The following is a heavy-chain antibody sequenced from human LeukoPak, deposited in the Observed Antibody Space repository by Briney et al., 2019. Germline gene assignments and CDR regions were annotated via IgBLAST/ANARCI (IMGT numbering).Heavy chain of an antibody. D-gene: IGHD2-2*01. CDR3: ARDGGKGYEIDY. J-gene: IGHJ4*02. CDR2: ISTAITTT. Sequence: PGGSLRLSRVVSGFPFSNNPMNWVRQAPGKGLEWVSYISTAITTTYYAESVKGRFTISRDNAKNSLYLQMNNLRVEDTAVYYCARDGGKGYEIDYWGQGTLVTVSS. V-gene: IGHV3-48*01. CDR1: GFPFSNNP.